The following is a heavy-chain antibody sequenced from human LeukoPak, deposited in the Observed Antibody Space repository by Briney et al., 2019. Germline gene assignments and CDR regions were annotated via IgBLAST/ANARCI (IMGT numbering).Heavy chain of an antibody. V-gene: IGHV3-23*01. Sequence: AGGSLRRSCAASGFTFSSYAMSWVRQAPGKGLEWVSAISGSGGSTYYADSVKGRFTISRDNSKNTLYLQMNSLRAEDTAVYYCAKEGVAGRHFDYWGQGTLVTASS. CDR2: ISGSGGST. CDR3: AKEGVAGRHFDY. CDR1: GFTFSSYA. D-gene: IGHD1-14*01. J-gene: IGHJ4*02.